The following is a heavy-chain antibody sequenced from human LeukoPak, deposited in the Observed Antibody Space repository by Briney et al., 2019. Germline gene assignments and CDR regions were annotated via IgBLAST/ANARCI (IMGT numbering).Heavy chain of an antibody. CDR1: GFTFSDYG. CDR2: ISYDGGAK. J-gene: IGHJ4*02. CDR3: TRVGYIDEGIDY. Sequence: GSLRLSCAASGFTFSDYGMHWVRQAPGKGLEWVAVISYDGGAKHYADSVKGRFTISRDNSKNTLYLQMNSLRAEDTAIYYCTRVGYIDEGIDYWGQGTLVTVSS. D-gene: IGHD5-24*01. V-gene: IGHV3-30*03.